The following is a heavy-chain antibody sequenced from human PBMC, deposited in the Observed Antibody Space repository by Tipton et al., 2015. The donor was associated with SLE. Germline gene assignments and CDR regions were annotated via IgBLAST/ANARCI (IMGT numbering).Heavy chain of an antibody. Sequence: SLRLSCAASGFTFSSYAMEWVRQAPGKGLEWVAVISYDGSNEHYADSVKGRFTISRDNSKNTLYLQMNSLRDEDTAVYYCARGITMIVYYYFDYWGQGALVTVSS. D-gene: IGHD3-22*01. CDR2: ISYDGSNE. CDR1: GFTFSSYA. CDR3: ARGITMIVYYYFDY. J-gene: IGHJ4*02. V-gene: IGHV3-30-3*01.